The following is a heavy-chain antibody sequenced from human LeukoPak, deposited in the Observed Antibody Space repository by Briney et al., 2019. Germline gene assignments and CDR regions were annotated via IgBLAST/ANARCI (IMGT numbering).Heavy chain of an antibody. CDR3: ARRVPNGPGGSNWFDP. V-gene: IGHV4-34*01. D-gene: IGHD3-16*01. CDR2: INHSGST. Sequence: SETLSLTCAVYGGSFSGYYWSWIRQPPGKGLEWNGEINHSGSTNYNPSLKSRVTISVDTSKNQFSLKLSSVTAADTAVYYCARRVPNGPGGSNWFDPWGQGTLVTVSS. J-gene: IGHJ5*02. CDR1: GGSFSGYY.